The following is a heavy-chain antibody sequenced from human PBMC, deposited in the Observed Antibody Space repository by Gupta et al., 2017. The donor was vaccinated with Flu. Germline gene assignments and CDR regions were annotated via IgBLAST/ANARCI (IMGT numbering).Heavy chain of an antibody. J-gene: IGHJ4*02. CDR3: ARHTGSYFILDY. CDR1: S. CDR2: IYPDDSDT. V-gene: IGHV5-51*01. D-gene: IGHD1-26*01. Sequence: SIGCVRQMPGKGLEWMGIIYPDDSDTRYSPSLQGQVIISADKSISTAYLQWSTLKASDTAIYFCARHTGSYFILDYWGQGTLVTVSS.